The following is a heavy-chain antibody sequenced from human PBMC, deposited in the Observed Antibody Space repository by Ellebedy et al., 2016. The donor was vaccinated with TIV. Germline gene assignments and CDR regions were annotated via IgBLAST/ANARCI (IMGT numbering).Heavy chain of an antibody. Sequence: SGPTLVKPTETLTLTCTFSGFSLSTRGMCINWIRQPPGKALEWLARIDWDEDTYYSISLQTRLTISKDRTRNQVVLTMTSMDADDSGMYFCAREDGEFSYALDSWGQGILVTVST. CDR3: AREDGEFSYALDS. J-gene: IGHJ4*02. CDR2: IDWDEDT. D-gene: IGHD3-16*01. V-gene: IGHV2-70*11. CDR1: GFSLSTRGMC.